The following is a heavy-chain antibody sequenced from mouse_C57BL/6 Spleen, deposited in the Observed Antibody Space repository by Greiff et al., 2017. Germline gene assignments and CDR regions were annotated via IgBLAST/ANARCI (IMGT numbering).Heavy chain of an antibody. Sequence: QVQLQQPGAELVKPGASVKLSCKASGYTFTSYWMHWVKQRPGQGLEWIGMIHPNSGSTNYNEKFKSKATLTVDKSSSTAYMQLSSLTSEDSAVYYCAREGFITTVVADYWGQGTTLTVSS. D-gene: IGHD1-1*01. CDR3: AREGFITTVVADY. V-gene: IGHV1-64*01. J-gene: IGHJ2*01. CDR2: IHPNSGST. CDR1: GYTFTSYW.